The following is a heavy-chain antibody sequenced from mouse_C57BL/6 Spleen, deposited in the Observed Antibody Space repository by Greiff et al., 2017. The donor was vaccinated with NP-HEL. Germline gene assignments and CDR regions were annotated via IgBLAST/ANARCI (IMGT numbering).Heavy chain of an antibody. J-gene: IGHJ2*01. CDR3: AREGREAYFDY. CDR1: GYTFTSYW. V-gene: IGHV1-61*01. Sequence: QVQLQQPGAELVRPGSSVKLSCKASGYTFTSYWMDWVKQRPGQGLEWIGNIYPSDSETHYNQKFTDKATLTVDKSSSTAYMQLSSLTSEDSAVYYWAREGREAYFDYWGQGTTLTVSS. CDR2: IYPSDSET.